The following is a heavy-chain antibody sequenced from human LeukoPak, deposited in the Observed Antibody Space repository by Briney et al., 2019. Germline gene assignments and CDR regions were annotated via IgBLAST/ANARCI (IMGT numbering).Heavy chain of an antibody. CDR3: ARGRDGSQSPIDD. Sequence: GGSLRLSCAASGFTFSSYNMNWVRQAPGKGLEWVSSISSSSSYIYYADSVRGRFTISRHNAKNSLYLQMNSLRAEDTAVYYCARGRDGSQSPIDDWGQGTLVTVSS. D-gene: IGHD5-24*01. CDR1: GFTFSSYN. V-gene: IGHV3-21*01. J-gene: IGHJ4*02. CDR2: ISSSSSYI.